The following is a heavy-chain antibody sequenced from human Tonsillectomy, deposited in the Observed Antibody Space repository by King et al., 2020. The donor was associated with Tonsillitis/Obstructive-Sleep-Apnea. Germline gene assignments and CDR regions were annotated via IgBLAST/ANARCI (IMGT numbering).Heavy chain of an antibody. Sequence: VQLVESGGGLVQPGGSLRLSCAASGFTFSSYWMHWVRQAPGKGLVWVSRINSDGSSTSYADSVKGRFTISRDNAKNTLYLQMNSLRAEDTAVYYCARGPPNYGSGSRNMMDYYMDVWGKGTTVTVSS. D-gene: IGHD3-10*01. CDR3: ARGPPNYGSGSRNMMDYYMDV. V-gene: IGHV3-74*01. CDR2: INSDGSST. CDR1: GFTFSSYW. J-gene: IGHJ6*03.